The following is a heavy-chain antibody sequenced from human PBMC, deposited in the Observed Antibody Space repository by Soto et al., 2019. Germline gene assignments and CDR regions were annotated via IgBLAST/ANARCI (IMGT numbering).Heavy chain of an antibody. CDR3: AREGRHFDY. V-gene: IGHV1-69*13. Sequence: SVKVSCKASGGSFSSYAISWVRQAPGQGLEWMGAINPIFGTAHYAQKFQGRVTITADELTSTAYMELTRLSSDDTAVYFCAREGRHFDYWGQGTLVTVSS. J-gene: IGHJ4*02. CDR2: INPIFGTA. CDR1: GGSFSSYA.